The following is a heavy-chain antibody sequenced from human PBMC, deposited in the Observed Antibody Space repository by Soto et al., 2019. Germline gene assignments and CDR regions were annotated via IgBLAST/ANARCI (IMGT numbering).Heavy chain of an antibody. CDR2: ISGSGGST. J-gene: IGHJ6*03. Sequence: GGSLRLSCAASGFTFSSYAMSWVRQAPGKGLEWVSAISGSGGSTYYADSVKGRFTISRDNSKNTLYLQMNSLRAEDTAVYYCAKAGAGTGPYYYYYMDVWGKGTTGTVSS. D-gene: IGHD6-19*01. CDR1: GFTFSSYA. V-gene: IGHV3-23*01. CDR3: AKAGAGTGPYYYYYMDV.